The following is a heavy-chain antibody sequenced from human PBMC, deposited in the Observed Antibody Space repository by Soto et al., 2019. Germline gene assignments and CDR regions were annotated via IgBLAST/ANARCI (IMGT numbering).Heavy chain of an antibody. V-gene: IGHV1-69*01. D-gene: IGHD2-21*02. J-gene: IGHJ4*02. CDR1: GGTFSSDA. Sequence: QVQLVQSGAEVKKPGSSVKVSCKASGGTFSSDAISWVRQAPGQGLEWMGGIIPIFGTANYAQKFQGRVTITADESTSTAYMELSSLRSEDTAVYYCAILHCGGDCYSPHFDYWGQGTLVTVSS. CDR2: IIPIFGTA. CDR3: AILHCGGDCYSPHFDY.